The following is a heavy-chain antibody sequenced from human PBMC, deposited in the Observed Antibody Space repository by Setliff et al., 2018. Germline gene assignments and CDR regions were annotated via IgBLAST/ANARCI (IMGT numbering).Heavy chain of an antibody. V-gene: IGHV4-4*08. J-gene: IGHJ4*02. CDR3: ARSLSSGSYWNSRPFYTDY. Sequence: SETLSLTCSVSGGSISSYYWSWIRQPPGKGLEWIGNIHTSGTNYNPSLKSRVTISVDTSKNQLSLELTSVTAADTAVYYCARSLSSGSYWNSRPFYTDYWGQGTLVTVSS. CDR2: IHTSGT. D-gene: IGHD3-10*01. CDR1: GGSISSYY.